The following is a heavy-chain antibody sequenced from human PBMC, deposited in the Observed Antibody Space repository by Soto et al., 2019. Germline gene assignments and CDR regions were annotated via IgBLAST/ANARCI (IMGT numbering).Heavy chain of an antibody. J-gene: IGHJ6*02. Sequence: SETLSLTCAVYGGSFSDHYWSWIRQPPGKGLEWVGEVNHRGITYYNPSLKSRVTISVDTSKNQFSLKLSSVTAADTAVYYCARVGSNYVGMDVWGQGTTVTVSS. CDR1: GGSFSDHY. CDR3: ARVGSNYVGMDV. CDR2: VNHRGIT. V-gene: IGHV4-34*01. D-gene: IGHD3-10*01.